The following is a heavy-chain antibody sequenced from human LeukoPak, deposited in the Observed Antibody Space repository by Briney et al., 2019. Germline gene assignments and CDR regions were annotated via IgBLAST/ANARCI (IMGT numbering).Heavy chain of an antibody. CDR1: GFTFSRNW. CDR2: IKQDGSEK. J-gene: IGHJ3*02. D-gene: IGHD2-8*01. CDR3: ARIGVYGDTFDI. V-gene: IGHV3-7*05. Sequence: GGSLRLSCAASGFTFSRNWMSWVRQAPVKGLELMSNIKQDGSEKPYVDYVKGRFTISRDNAKNSLYLQMNSLRAEDPAVYYCARIGVYGDTFDIWGQGTMVTVSS.